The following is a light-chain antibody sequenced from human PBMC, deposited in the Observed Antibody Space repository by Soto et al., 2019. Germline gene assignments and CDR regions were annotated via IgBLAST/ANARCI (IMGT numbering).Light chain of an antibody. CDR2: AAS. CDR3: QENDTAPRT. J-gene: IGKJ1*01. CDR1: QSLGSGY. V-gene: IGKV3-20*01. Sequence: EIVLTQSPGTLSLSPGDRATLSCRASQSLGSGYLAWYQQKSGQAPRILMYAASSRATGIPDRFSGSGSGTDFSLTISRLEPEDYAVYYCQENDTAPRTFGQGTKVEI.